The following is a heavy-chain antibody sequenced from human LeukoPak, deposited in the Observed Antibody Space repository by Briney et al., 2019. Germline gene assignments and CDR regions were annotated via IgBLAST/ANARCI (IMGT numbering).Heavy chain of an antibody. CDR2: IYYSGST. CDR1: GGSISSYY. CDR3: ARYYYDSSGYLGAFDP. D-gene: IGHD3-22*01. V-gene: IGHV4-59*01. Sequence: SETLSLTCTVSGGSISSYYWSWIRQPPGKGLEWIGYIYYSGSTNYNPSLKSRVTISVDTSKNQFSLKLSSVTAADTAVYYCARYYYDSSGYLGAFDPWGQGTLVTVSS. J-gene: IGHJ5*02.